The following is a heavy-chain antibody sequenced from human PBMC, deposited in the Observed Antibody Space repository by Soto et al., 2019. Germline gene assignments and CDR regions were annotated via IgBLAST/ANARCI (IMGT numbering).Heavy chain of an antibody. CDR2: IYYSGST. J-gene: IGHJ4*02. D-gene: IGHD4-17*01. Sequence: SETLSLTCTVSGGSISGGGYYWSWIRQHPGKGLEWIGYIYYSGSTYYNPSLKSRVTISVDTSKNQFSLKLSSVTAADTAVYYCAREDYGGNSPPLWGQGTLVTVSS. V-gene: IGHV4-31*03. CDR3: AREDYGGNSPPL. CDR1: GGSISGGGYY.